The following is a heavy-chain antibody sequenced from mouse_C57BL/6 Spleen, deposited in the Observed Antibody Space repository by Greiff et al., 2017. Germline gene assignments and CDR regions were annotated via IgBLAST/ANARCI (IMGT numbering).Heavy chain of an antibody. J-gene: IGHJ1*03. Sequence: DVMLVESGGGLLKPGGSLKLSCAASGFTFSSYAMSWVRQTPEKRLEWVATISDGGSYPYYPHNLKGRFTISRDKAKNNLYLQMSHLKSEDTAMYYCARERRYSRRYFDVWGTGTTFTVSS. CDR3: ARERRYSRRYFDV. CDR1: GFTFSSYA. CDR2: ISDGGSYP. D-gene: IGHD2-5*01. V-gene: IGHV5-4*01.